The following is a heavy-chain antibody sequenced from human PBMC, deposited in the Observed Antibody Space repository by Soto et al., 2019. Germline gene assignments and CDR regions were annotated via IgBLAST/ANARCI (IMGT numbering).Heavy chain of an antibody. D-gene: IGHD3-16*01. CDR3: AKDVSSRRWFDP. V-gene: IGHV4-4*07. Sequence: SETLSLTCAVSGASIRSYHWSWIRQPAGKGLEWIGRMQHTGNTNYNPSLKSRVTMSVDTSKNRISLKMASVTAADTAVYFCAKDVSSRRWFDPWGQGILVTVSS. J-gene: IGHJ5*02. CDR2: MQHTGNT. CDR1: GASIRSYH.